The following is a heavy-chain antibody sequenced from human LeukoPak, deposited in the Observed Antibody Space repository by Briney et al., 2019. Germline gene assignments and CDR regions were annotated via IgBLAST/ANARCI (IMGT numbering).Heavy chain of an antibody. J-gene: IGHJ4*02. CDR3: ALSPYYYGSGTPPDY. V-gene: IGHV1-8*01. Sequence: ASVKVSCKASGYTFTSYDINWVRQAPGQGLEWMGWMNPNSGNTGYAQKFQGRVTMTRNTSISTAYMELSSLRSEDTAVYYCALSPYYYGSGTPPDYWGQGTLVTVSS. D-gene: IGHD3-10*01. CDR2: MNPNSGNT. CDR1: GYTFTSYD.